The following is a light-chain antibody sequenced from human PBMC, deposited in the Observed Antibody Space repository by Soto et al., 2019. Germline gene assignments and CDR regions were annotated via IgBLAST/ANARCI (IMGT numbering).Light chain of an antibody. Sequence: QSALTHPAAGSGSAGQSVTISCSGASSDVGTDNLVSCYQQHPGKAPTLIIYQVTKRPSGVSTRLSGSKSGNTASLTISGLQAEDEPDYSCCSYAGSTTLDVLGTGPKVTVL. V-gene: IGLV2-23*02. J-gene: IGLJ1*01. CDR2: QVT. CDR1: SSDVGTDNL. CDR3: CSYAGSTTLDV.